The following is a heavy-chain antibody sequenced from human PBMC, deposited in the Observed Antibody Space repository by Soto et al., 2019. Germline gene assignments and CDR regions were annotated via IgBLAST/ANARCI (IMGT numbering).Heavy chain of an antibody. V-gene: IGHV4-59*01. Sequence: SETLSLTCTISGGSISSYYWSWIRQPPGKGLEWIGYIYYSGSTNYNPSLKSRVTISVDTSKNQFSLKLSSVTAADTAVYYCARDQTSYYYYGMDVWGQGTTVTVSS. CDR1: GGSISSYY. J-gene: IGHJ6*02. CDR2: IYYSGST. CDR3: ARDQTSYYYYGMDV.